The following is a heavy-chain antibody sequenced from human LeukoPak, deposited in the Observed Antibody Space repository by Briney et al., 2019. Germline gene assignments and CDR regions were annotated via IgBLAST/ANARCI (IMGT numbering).Heavy chain of an antibody. Sequence: ASVKVSCKASGYTFTSYGISWVRQAPGQGLEWMGWISAYNGNTNYAQKLQGRVTITTDTSTSTAYMELRSLRSDDTAVYYCARQYSSGWYMSAFDIWGQGTMVTVSS. CDR2: ISAYNGNT. D-gene: IGHD6-19*01. J-gene: IGHJ3*02. V-gene: IGHV1-18*01. CDR3: ARQYSSGWYMSAFDI. CDR1: GYTFTSYG.